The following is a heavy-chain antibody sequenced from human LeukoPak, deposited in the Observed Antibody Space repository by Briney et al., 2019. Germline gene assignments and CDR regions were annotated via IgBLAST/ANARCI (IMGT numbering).Heavy chain of an antibody. CDR2: IYYSGST. D-gene: IGHD3-22*01. CDR1: GGSISSSSYY. V-gene: IGHV4-61*01. J-gene: IGHJ4*02. Sequence: PSETLSLTCTVSGGSISSSSYYWSWIRQPPGKGLEWIGYIYYSGSTNYNPSLKSRVTISVDTSKNQFSLKLSSVTAADTAVYYCARDGGYYYDSTAYFDYWGQGALVTVSS. CDR3: ARDGGYYYDSTAYFDY.